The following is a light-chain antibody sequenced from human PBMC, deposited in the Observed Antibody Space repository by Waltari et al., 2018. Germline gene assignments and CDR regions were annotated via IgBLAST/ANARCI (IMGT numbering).Light chain of an antibody. CDR3: QQFYSRPWT. V-gene: IGKV4-1*01. Sequence: DIVMTQSPDSLAVSLGARAPISCKSSQSLFYSSGNRDYLAWYQRKPGQPPILLMSWASTRESGVPDRFSGSGSGTDFTLTISGLQAEDVAVYYCQQFYSRPWTFGQGTKVEI. J-gene: IGKJ1*01. CDR2: WAS. CDR1: QSLFYSSGNRDY.